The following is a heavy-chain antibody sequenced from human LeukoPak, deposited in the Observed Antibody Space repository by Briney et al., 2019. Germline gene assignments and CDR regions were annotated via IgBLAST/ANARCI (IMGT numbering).Heavy chain of an antibody. CDR2: IYYSGST. V-gene: IGHV4-59*01. D-gene: IGHD3-22*01. CDR1: GGSLSSYY. J-gene: IGHJ1*01. Sequence: SETLSLTCTVSGGSLSSYYWSWIRQPPGKGLEWIGYIYYSGSTNYNPSLKSRVTISVDTSKNQFSLKLSSVTAADTAVYYCARGGYYYDSSGYQYFQHWGQGTLVTVSS. CDR3: ARGGYYYDSSGYQYFQH.